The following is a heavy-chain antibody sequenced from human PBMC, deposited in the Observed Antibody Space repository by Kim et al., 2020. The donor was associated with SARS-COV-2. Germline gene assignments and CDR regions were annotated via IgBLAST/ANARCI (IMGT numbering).Heavy chain of an antibody. V-gene: IGHV3-30*04. D-gene: IGHD2-15*01. CDR1: GFTFSSYA. CDR2: ISYDGSNK. CDR3: ARDEIVVAFYI. Sequence: GGSLRLSCAASGFTFSSYAMHLVRQAPGKGLEWVAVISYDGSNKYYVDSVQGRFTISRDNSNNTLYLQLNSLRAEDTAVYYCARDEIVVAFYIWGQGTM. J-gene: IGHJ3*02.